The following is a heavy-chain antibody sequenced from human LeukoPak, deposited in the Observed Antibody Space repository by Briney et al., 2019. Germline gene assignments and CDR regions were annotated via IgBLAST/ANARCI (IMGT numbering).Heavy chain of an antibody. CDR2: IYYSGST. V-gene: IGHV4-59*01. CDR3: ARASGGYYNNWFDP. CDR1: GGSLSTYY. D-gene: IGHD3-22*01. J-gene: IGHJ5*02. Sequence: SETLSLTSTVSGGSLSTYYWSWIRQPPGKGLEWMGYIYYSGSTNYNPSLKSRVTMSVDTSMNQFTLKLSSVTAADTAVYYCARASGGYYNNWFDPWGQGTLVTVSS.